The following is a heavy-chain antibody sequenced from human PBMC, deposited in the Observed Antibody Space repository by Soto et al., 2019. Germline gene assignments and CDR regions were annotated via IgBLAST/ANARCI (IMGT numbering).Heavy chain of an antibody. V-gene: IGHV3-48*01. Sequence: PGGSLRLSCAASGFTFSSYSMNWVRQAPGKGLEWVSYISSSSSTIYYADSVKGRFTISRDNSKNTLYLQMNSLRAEDTAVYYCAKDLDNSSGWSYYYYGMDVWGQGTTVTVSS. CDR2: ISSSSSTI. CDR1: GFTFSSYS. J-gene: IGHJ6*02. CDR3: AKDLDNSSGWSYYYYGMDV. D-gene: IGHD6-19*01.